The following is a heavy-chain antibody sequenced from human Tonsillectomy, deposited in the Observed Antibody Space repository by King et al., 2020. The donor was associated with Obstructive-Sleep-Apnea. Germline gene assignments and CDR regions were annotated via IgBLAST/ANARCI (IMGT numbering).Heavy chain of an antibody. CDR3: ARDPPQTMVRGVIKGYFDY. D-gene: IGHD3-10*01. J-gene: IGHJ4*02. CDR2: ISAYNGNT. Sequence: QLVQSGAEVKKPGASVKVSCKASGYTFTSYGISWVRQAPGQGLEWMGWISAYNGNTNYAQKLQGRVTMTTDTSTLTAYVELRSLRSDDTAVYYCARDPPQTMVRGVIKGYFDYWGQGTLVTVSS. CDR1: GYTFTSYG. V-gene: IGHV1-18*01.